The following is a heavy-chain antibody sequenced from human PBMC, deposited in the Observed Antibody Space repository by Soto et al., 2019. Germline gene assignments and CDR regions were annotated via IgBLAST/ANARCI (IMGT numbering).Heavy chain of an antibody. J-gene: IGHJ6*02. V-gene: IGHV3-13*01. Sequence: GGSLRLSCAASGFTFSSYDMHCVRQATGKGLEWVSAIGTAGDTYYPGSVKGRFTISRENAKNSLYLQMNSLRAEDTAVYYCARGACSSTSCLWPYYYYGMDVCGQGTTVTVSS. CDR3: ARGACSSTSCLWPYYYYGMDV. CDR1: GFTFSSYD. D-gene: IGHD2-2*01. CDR2: IGTAGDT.